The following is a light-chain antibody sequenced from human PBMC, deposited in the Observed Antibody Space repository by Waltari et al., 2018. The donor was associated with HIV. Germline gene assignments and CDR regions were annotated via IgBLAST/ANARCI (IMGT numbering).Light chain of an antibody. CDR1: SSDVVGYNY. V-gene: IGLV2-8*01. CDR3: SSYAGSSVV. CDR2: EVS. Sequence: QSAPTQPPSASGSPGQSVTISCTGPSSDVVGYNYVSWYQQHPGKAPKLMIYEVSNRPSGVPDRFSGSKSGNTASLTVSGLQAEDEADYYCSSYAGSSVVFGGGTKLTVL. J-gene: IGLJ2*01.